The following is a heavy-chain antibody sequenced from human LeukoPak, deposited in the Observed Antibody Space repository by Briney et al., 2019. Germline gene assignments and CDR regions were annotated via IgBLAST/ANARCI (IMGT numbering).Heavy chain of an antibody. CDR3: PSVLEAARPAYEIDY. J-gene: IGHJ4*02. Sequence: ASVKVSCKASGYTFTGYYMHWVRQAPGQGLEWMGLINPNSGGTNYAQKFQGRVTMTRDTSISTAYMELSRLRSDDTAVYYFPSVLEAARPAYEIDYWGQGTLVTVSS. CDR2: INPNSGGT. CDR1: GYTFTGYY. V-gene: IGHV1-2*02. D-gene: IGHD6-25*01.